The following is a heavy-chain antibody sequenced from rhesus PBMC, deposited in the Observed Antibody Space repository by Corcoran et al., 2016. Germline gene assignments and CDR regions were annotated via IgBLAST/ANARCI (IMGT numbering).Heavy chain of an antibody. V-gene: IGHV4-65*01. Sequence: QVQLQESGPGLVKPSETLSLTCAVSGGSVSSSNWWSWIRPPPGKGMWLIGYISGIIGSTYTNPSLKSRVTISPDTSKNQFSLKLSSVTAADTAVYYCARVGRNYYGLDSWGQGVVVTVSS. D-gene: IGHD6-19*01. CDR1: GGSVSSSNW. J-gene: IGHJ6*01. CDR2: ISGIIGST. CDR3: ARVGRNYYGLDS.